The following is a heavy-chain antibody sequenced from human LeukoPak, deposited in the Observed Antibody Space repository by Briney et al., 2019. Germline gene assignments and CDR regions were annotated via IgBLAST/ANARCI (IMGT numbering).Heavy chain of an antibody. J-gene: IGHJ6*03. Sequence: GVSVKVSCKASGYTFTNYAINWVRQAPGQGLEWMGWINTNTGNPTYAQGFTGRFVFSLDTSVSTAYLQISSLKAEDTAMYYCARHGVAGRAYYYYYMDVWGKGTTVTVSS. CDR3: ARHGVAGRAYYYYYMDV. CDR1: GYTFTNYA. D-gene: IGHD6-19*01. CDR2: INTNTGNP. V-gene: IGHV7-4-1*02.